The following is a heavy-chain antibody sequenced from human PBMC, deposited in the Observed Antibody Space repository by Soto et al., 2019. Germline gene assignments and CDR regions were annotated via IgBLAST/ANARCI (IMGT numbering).Heavy chain of an antibody. CDR1: GGSISSSNL. Sequence: SETLSLTCAVSGGSISSSNLWSWVRQPPGKGLEWIGEIYHSGSTNYNPSLKSRVTISVDKSKNQFSLKLSSVTAADTAVYYCARGARGYCSGGSCYRYYYGMDVWGQGTTVTVSS. V-gene: IGHV4-4*02. CDR2: IYHSGST. D-gene: IGHD2-15*01. J-gene: IGHJ6*02. CDR3: ARGARGYCSGGSCYRYYYGMDV.